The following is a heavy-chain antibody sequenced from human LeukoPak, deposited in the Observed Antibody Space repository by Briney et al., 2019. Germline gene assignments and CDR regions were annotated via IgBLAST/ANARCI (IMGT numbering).Heavy chain of an antibody. CDR3: ARAVDTATFDY. CDR1: GGSISTYY. Sequence: PSETLSLTCTVSGGSISTYYWSWIRQHPGKGLEWIGYIYYSGSTYYNPSLKSRVTISVDTSKNQFSLKLSSVTAADTAVYYCARAVDTATFDYWGQGTLVTVSS. J-gene: IGHJ4*02. CDR2: IYYSGST. V-gene: IGHV4-59*06. D-gene: IGHD5-18*01.